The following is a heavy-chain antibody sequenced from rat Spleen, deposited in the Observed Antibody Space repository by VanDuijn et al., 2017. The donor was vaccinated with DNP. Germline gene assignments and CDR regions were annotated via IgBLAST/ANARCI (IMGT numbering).Heavy chain of an antibody. CDR1: GFTFNKYW. CDR3: ARENYYSGDY. V-gene: IGHV5-31*01. J-gene: IGHJ2*01. Sequence: EVQLVESGGDLVQAGRSLKLSCVASGFTFNKYWMTWIRQVPGKGLEWIASITNNGGSTYYPDSVKGRFTISRDNAKNTLYLQMNSLRSEDTATDYCARENYYSGDYWGQGVMVTVSS. D-gene: IGHD1-1*01. CDR2: ITNNGGST.